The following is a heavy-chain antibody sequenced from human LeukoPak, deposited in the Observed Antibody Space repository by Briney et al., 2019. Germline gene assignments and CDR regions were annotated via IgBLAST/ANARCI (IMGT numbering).Heavy chain of an antibody. CDR1: RFTFNSYA. V-gene: IGHV3-23*01. D-gene: IGHD5-24*01. CDR3: AKGDGYNYPVMLFAY. J-gene: IGHJ4*02. CDR2: ICESGGST. Sequence: GGSLTLSCAASRFTFNSYAMSWLRRAPGKGLEWVSAICESGGSTFYADSVKGRFTISRDKSKNTVYLQMHSLRAEDTSVYYSAKGDGYNYPVMLFAYWAQGPLVPV.